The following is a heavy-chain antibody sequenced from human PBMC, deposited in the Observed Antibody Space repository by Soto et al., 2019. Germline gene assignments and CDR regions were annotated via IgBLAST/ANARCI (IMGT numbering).Heavy chain of an antibody. V-gene: IGHV4-31*03. D-gene: IGHD6-13*01. J-gene: IGHJ5*02. CDR2: IYYSGST. CDR3: ARHIKRLVAAAGIENWFDP. CDR1: GGSISSGGYY. Sequence: QVQLQESGPGLVKPSQTLSLTCTVSGGSISSGGYYWSWIRQHPGKGLEWIGYIYYSGSTYYNPSLKSRVTISVDTSKNQFSLKLSSVTAADTAVYYCARHIKRLVAAAGIENWFDPWGQGTLVTVSS.